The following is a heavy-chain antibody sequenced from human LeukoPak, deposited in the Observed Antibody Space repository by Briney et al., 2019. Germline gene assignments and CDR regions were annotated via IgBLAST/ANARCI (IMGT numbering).Heavy chain of an antibody. V-gene: IGHV3-48*03. CDR3: ARARQWLGILDY. Sequence: GGSLRLSCAASGFTFSSYEMNWVRQAPGKGLEWVSYISSSGSTIYYADSVKGRFTISRDNAKNSLYLQMNSPRAEDTAVYYCARARQWLGILDYWGQGTLVTVSS. J-gene: IGHJ4*02. CDR1: GFTFSSYE. D-gene: IGHD6-19*01. CDR2: ISSSGSTI.